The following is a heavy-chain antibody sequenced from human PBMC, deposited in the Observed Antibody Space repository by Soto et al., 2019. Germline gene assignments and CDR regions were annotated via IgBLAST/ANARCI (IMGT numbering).Heavy chain of an antibody. J-gene: IGHJ4*02. Sequence: PSETLSLTFTVSGGSITRGGYYWSWIRQHPGKGLEWIGYIYNSGTTNYNPSLKSRVTISVDTSKNQFSLKLTSVTAADTAVYYCARDKITGLFDYWGQGTLVTVPQ. CDR3: ARDKITGLFDY. CDR2: IYNSGTT. CDR1: GGSITRGGYY. D-gene: IGHD2-8*02. V-gene: IGHV4-31*03.